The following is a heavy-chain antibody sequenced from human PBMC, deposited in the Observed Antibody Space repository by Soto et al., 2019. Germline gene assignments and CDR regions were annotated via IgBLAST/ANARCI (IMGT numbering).Heavy chain of an antibody. CDR3: ARDHSSGWAGDY. J-gene: IGHJ4*02. D-gene: IGHD6-19*01. CDR1: GFTFSDYP. CDR2: ISYDGVNK. V-gene: IGHV3-30-3*01. Sequence: QVQLVESGGGVVQPGRSLRLSCAASGFTFSDYPMHWVRQAPGKGLEWVALISYDGVNKYYADSVKGRFTISRDNSKNPLYLEMNSLRPDDTAMFYCARDHSSGWAGDYWGQGTLVTVSS.